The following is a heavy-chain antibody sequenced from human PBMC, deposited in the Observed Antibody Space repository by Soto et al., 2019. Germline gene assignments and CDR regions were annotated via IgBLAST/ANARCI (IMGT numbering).Heavy chain of an antibody. CDR2: INTNSGGT. CDR3: ARDRLQLWLDAFYL. V-gene: IGHV1-2*02. D-gene: IGHD3-16*01. Sequence: QVQLVQSGAEVKKPGASVKVSCKASGYTFSGYYIHWVRQAPGQGLEWMGWINTNSGGTNYAQKLQGRVTLTRDTSLSTAYLELTSLRSDDTAVYYCARDRLQLWLDAFYLWGQGTLVTVSS. J-gene: IGHJ3*01. CDR1: GYTFSGYY.